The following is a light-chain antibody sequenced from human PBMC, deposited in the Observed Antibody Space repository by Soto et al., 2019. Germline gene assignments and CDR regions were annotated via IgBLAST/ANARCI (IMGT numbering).Light chain of an antibody. J-gene: IGLJ2*01. V-gene: IGLV1-40*01. CDR3: QSYDSSLSVV. CDR1: SSNIGAGYD. Sequence: QSVLAQPPSVSGAPGQRVTISCTGSSSNIGAGYDVHWYQQLPGTAPKLLIYGNSIRPSGVPDRFSGSKSGTSASLAITGLRAEDEADYYCQSYDSSLSVVFGGGTQLTVL. CDR2: GNS.